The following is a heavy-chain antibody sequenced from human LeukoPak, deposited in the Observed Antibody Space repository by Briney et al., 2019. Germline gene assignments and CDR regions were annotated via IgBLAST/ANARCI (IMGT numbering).Heavy chain of an antibody. CDR2: IYHSGST. CDR3: ARVAVGVVVVPAAIVYYFDY. CDR1: GYSISSGYY. D-gene: IGHD2-2*02. V-gene: IGHV4-38-2*02. J-gene: IGHJ4*02. Sequence: SETLSLTCTVSGYSISSGYYWGWIRQPPGKGLEWIGSIYHSGSTYYNPSLNSRITISIDTSKNQFSLKLSSVTAADTAVYYCARVAVGVVVVPAAIVYYFDYWGQGTLVTVSS.